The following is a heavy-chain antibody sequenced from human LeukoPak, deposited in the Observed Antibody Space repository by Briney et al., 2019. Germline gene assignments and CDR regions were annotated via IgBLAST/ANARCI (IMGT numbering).Heavy chain of an antibody. CDR2: VYPHDSDT. J-gene: IGHJ4*02. CDR1: GYTFTNYW. Sequence: GESLKISCKGSGYTFTNYWIGWVRQMPGKVLEWMGNVYPHDSDTRYSPSFRGQITISADNSISTAYLQWSSLKASDTAMYYCATGGRYDYWGQGTLVTVSS. CDR3: ATGGRYDY. D-gene: IGHD1-26*01. V-gene: IGHV5-51*01.